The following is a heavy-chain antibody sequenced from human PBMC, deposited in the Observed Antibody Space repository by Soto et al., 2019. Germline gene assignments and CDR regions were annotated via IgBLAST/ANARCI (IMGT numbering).Heavy chain of an antibody. CDR2: IKQDESEK. J-gene: IGHJ4*02. CDR3: ARRGYSYGYIFDY. CDR1: GFTFSTYW. V-gene: IGHV3-7*01. D-gene: IGHD5-18*01. Sequence: GGSLRLSCAASGFTFSTYWMSWVRRARGKGLEWVANIKQDESEKYYVVSVKGRFTISRDNAKNSLYLQMNSLRVEDTAVYYCARRGYSYGYIFDYWGQGILVTVSS.